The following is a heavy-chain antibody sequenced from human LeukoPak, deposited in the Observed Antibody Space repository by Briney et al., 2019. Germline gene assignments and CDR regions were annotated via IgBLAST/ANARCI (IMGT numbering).Heavy chain of an antibody. D-gene: IGHD6-19*01. CDR1: GGSISSSSYY. J-gene: IGHJ4*02. V-gene: IGHV4-39*07. CDR2: IYYSGST. CDR3: AGHSGYSSGWSPFDY. Sequence: SETLSLTCTVSGGSISSSSYYWGWIRQPPGKGLEWIGSIYYSGSTYYNPSLKSRVTISVGTSKNQFSLKLSSVTAADTAVYYCAGHSGYSSGWSPFDYWGQGTLVTVSS.